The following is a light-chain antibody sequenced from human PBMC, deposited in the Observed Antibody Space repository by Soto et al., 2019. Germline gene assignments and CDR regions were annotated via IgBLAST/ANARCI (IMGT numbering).Light chain of an antibody. CDR2: KAS. CDR1: QSISRW. J-gene: IGKJ1*01. V-gene: IGKV1-5*03. CDR3: LQYKSYLWT. Sequence: DIQMTQSPATLSASVGDRVTITCRASQSISRWLAWWQQKPGRAPKLLIYKASNLESGVPSRFSGSGSETDFTLTISSLQPDDFATYYCLQYKSYLWTFGQGTKVEIK.